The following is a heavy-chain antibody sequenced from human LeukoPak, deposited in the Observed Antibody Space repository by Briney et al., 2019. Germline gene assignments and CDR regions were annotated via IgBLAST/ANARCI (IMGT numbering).Heavy chain of an antibody. V-gene: IGHV3-48*04. CDR2: ISGGSITI. Sequence: GGSLRLSCAVSGFTFRSYSINWVRQAPGKGLEWISYISGGSITIRYADSVKGRFTISRDNAKNSLYLQMNSLRAEDTAVYYCARDPEGGIIWFGEKSWYYFDYWGQGTLVTVSS. D-gene: IGHD3-10*01. CDR3: ARDPEGGIIWFGEKSWYYFDY. J-gene: IGHJ4*02. CDR1: GFTFRSYS.